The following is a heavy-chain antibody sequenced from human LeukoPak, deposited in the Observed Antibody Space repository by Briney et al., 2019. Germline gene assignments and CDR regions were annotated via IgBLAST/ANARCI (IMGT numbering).Heavy chain of an antibody. CDR2: INPNSGGT. CDR1: GGTFSSYA. J-gene: IGHJ4*02. V-gene: IGHV1-2*02. Sequence: GASAKVSCKASGGTFSSYAISWVRQAPGQGLEWMGWINPNSGGTNYAQKFQGRVTMTRDTSISTAYMEVSGLTSDDTAVYYCAMGRTGTCFDYWGQGTLVTVSS. CDR3: AMGRTGTCFDY. D-gene: IGHD1-14*01.